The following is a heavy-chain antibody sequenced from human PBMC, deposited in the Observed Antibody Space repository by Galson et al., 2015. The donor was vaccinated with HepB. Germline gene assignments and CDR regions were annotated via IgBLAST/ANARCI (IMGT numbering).Heavy chain of an antibody. CDR1: HGSINNYY. D-gene: IGHD5-12*01. CDR3: ARHPGRGSVGYAFDL. Sequence: ETLSLTCSVSHGSINNYYWSWIRQSPGKRPEWIGYIRYTGGTTYNPSLGYRVGMSVDTSINQVSLWLTSVTAADTAVYYCARHPGRGSVGYAFDLWGQGTLVTVSA. J-gene: IGHJ4*02. V-gene: IGHV4-59*08. CDR2: IRYTGGT.